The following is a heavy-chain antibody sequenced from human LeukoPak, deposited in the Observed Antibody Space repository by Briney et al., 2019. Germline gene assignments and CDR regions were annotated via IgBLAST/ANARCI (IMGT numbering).Heavy chain of an antibody. Sequence: PSETLSLTCTVSGGSISSSSYYWSWIRQPPGKGLEWIGEINHSGSTNYNPSLKSRVTISVDTSKNQFSLKLSSVTAADTAVYYCARLKPYYYGSGRLGYYFDYWGQGTLVTVSS. CDR2: INHSGST. CDR1: GGSISSSSYY. D-gene: IGHD3-10*01. V-gene: IGHV4-39*07. J-gene: IGHJ4*02. CDR3: ARLKPYYYGSGRLGYYFDY.